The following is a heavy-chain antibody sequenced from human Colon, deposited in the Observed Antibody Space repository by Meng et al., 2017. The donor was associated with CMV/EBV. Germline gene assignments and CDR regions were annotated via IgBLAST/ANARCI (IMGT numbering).Heavy chain of an antibody. V-gene: IGHV3-23*01. D-gene: IGHD6-19*01. Sequence: GESLKISCAASGFAFASYAMNWVRQAPGKGLEWVSDISGSGRVTYYADSVKGRFTISRDNSKNTLYLQMDSLRAEDTAVYYCAKPYSSGWVYFDHWGQGTLVTVSS. J-gene: IGHJ4*02. CDR2: ISGSGRVT. CDR1: GFAFASYA. CDR3: AKPYSSGWVYFDH.